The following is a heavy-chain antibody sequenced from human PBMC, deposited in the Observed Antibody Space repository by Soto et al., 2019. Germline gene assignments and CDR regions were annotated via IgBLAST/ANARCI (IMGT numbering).Heavy chain of an antibody. Sequence: EVQLVESGGGLVQPGGSLTLSCAASGFTFNSYLMHWVRQAPGKGLVWVSRNNSEGSSTSYADSVKGRFTISRDNAKNTLYLQMNSLRAEDTAVYYCQIYYYHSQYYFDYWGQGTLVTVS. V-gene: IGHV3-74*01. CDR1: GFTFNSYL. CDR3: QIYYYHSQYYFDY. CDR2: NNSEGSST. J-gene: IGHJ4*02. D-gene: IGHD3-22*01.